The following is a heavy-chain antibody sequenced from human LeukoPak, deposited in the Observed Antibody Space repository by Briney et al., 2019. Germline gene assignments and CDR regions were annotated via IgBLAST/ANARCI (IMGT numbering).Heavy chain of an antibody. Sequence: LGGSLRLSCAASGFTFSSYAMGWVRQAPGKGLEWVSAITASGGNTYYADSVKGRFTISRDNSKNTLYLQVNSLRAEDTAVYYCAKGNGYSYGRYYFDYWGQGTLVTVSS. CDR2: ITASGGNT. V-gene: IGHV3-23*01. D-gene: IGHD5-18*01. J-gene: IGHJ4*02. CDR3: AKGNGYSYGRYYFDY. CDR1: GFTFSSYA.